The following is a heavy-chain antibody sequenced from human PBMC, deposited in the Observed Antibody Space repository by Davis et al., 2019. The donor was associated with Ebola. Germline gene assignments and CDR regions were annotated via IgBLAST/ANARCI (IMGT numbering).Heavy chain of an antibody. J-gene: IGHJ6*02. CDR2: INPNSGGT. CDR3: ARDRPTGGTDYYYYGMDV. CDR1: GYTFTGSY. Sequence: ASVKVSCKASGYTFTGSYMHWVRQAPGQGLEWMGWINPNSGGTNYAQKFQGWVTMTRDTSISTAYMELSRLRSDDTAVYYCARDRPTGGTDYYYYGMDVWGQGTTVTVSS. D-gene: IGHD2-8*02. V-gene: IGHV1-2*04.